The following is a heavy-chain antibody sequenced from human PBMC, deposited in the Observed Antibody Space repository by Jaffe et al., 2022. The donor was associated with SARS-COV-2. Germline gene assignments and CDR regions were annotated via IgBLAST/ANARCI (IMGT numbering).Heavy chain of an antibody. CDR1: GFTFSSYV. V-gene: IGHV3-64*01. Sequence: EVQLVESGGGLVQPGGSLRLSCAASGFTFSSYVMHWVRQAPGKGLEYVSGISSNGGSTDYANAVKGRFTISRDNSRNTLYLQMGSLRAEDMAVYYCARDRLVAAAPTIFFHYYGMDFWGQGTTVTVSS. CDR3: ARDRLVAAAPTIFFHYYGMDF. D-gene: IGHD2-15*01. J-gene: IGHJ6*02. CDR2: ISSNGGST.